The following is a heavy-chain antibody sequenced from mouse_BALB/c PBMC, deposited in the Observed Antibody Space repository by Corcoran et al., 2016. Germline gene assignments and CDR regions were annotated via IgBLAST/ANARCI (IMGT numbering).Heavy chain of an antibody. CDR1: GFNINDTS. CDR2: IDPANGNT. V-gene: IGHV14-3*02. CDR3: ARREY. Sequence: EVQLQQSGAELVKPGASVKLSCTASGFNINDTSMHWVKQRPEPGLEWIGRIDPANGNTKYDPKFQGKATITADTSSNTAYLQLSSLTSEDTAVYYCARREYWGQGTTLTVSS. J-gene: IGHJ2*01.